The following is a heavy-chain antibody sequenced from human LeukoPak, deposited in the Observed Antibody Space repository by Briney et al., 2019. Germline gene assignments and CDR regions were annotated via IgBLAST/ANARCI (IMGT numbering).Heavy chain of an antibody. Sequence: SGTLSLTCTVSGGSISSYYWSWVRQPPGKGLERIGYIYYSGSTNYNPSLKSRGTISVDTSKNHFSLKLISVTAADTAVYYCARVKIAAAGTGYYYYGMDVWGQGTTVTVSS. V-gene: IGHV4-59*01. J-gene: IGHJ6*02. D-gene: IGHD6-13*01. CDR2: IYYSGST. CDR3: ARVKIAAAGTGYYYYGMDV. CDR1: GGSISSYY.